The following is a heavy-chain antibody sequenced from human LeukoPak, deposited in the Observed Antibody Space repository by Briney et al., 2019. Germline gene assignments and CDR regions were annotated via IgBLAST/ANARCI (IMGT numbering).Heavy chain of an antibody. CDR2: ISSGCSYI. CDR1: GFTYCRYS. CDR3: ARDRHSNSYDAFDS. D-gene: IGHD6-13*01. J-gene: IGHJ3*02. Sequence: GGSVRLLCGVSGFTYCRYSMQCVRQARGGGREEVSSISSGCSYIYYANSVQGRFTLSRDNPISTLYLQTNSLRAEHTAVYYCARDRHSNSYDAFDSWGQGTMATVSS. V-gene: IGHV3-21*04.